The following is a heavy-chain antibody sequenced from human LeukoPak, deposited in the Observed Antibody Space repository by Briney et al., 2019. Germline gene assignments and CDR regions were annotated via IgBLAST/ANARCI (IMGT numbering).Heavy chain of an antibody. CDR1: GYTFTSYD. D-gene: IGHD3-10*01. Sequence: GASVKVSCKASGYTFTSYDINWVRQATGQGLEWMGWMNPNSGNTGYAQKFQGRVTMTRNTSISTAYMELSSLRSEDTAVYYCARGSNSFGGPPFDYWGQGTLVTVSS. CDR2: MNPNSGNT. J-gene: IGHJ4*02. V-gene: IGHV1-8*01. CDR3: ARGSNSFGGPPFDY.